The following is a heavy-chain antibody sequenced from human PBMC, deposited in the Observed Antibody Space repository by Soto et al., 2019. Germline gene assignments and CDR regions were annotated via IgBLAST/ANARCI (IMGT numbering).Heavy chain of an antibody. CDR2: ISGSGGST. D-gene: IGHD4-17*01. Sequence: EVQLLESGGGLVQPGGSLRLSCAASGFTFSSYAMSWVHQAPGKGLEWVSAISGSGGSTYYADSVKGRFTISRDNSKNTLYLQMNSLRAEDTAVYYCAKPGYGGNSGDYWGQGTLVTVSS. J-gene: IGHJ4*02. CDR3: AKPGYGGNSGDY. V-gene: IGHV3-23*01. CDR1: GFTFSSYA.